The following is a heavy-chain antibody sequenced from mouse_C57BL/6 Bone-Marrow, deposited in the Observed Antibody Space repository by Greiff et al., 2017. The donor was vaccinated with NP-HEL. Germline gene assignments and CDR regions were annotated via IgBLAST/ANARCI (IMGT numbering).Heavy chain of an antibody. CDR2: IYPRSGNT. J-gene: IGHJ1*03. V-gene: IGHV1-81*01. Sequence: QVQLQQSGAELARPGASVKLSCKASGYTFTSYGISWVKQRTGQGLEWIGEIYPRSGNTYYNEKFKGKATLTADKSSSTAYMELRSLTCEDSAVYFCARGDWDESYWYFDYWGTGTTVTVSS. CDR1: GYTFTSYG. D-gene: IGHD4-1*01. CDR3: ARGDWDESYWYFDY.